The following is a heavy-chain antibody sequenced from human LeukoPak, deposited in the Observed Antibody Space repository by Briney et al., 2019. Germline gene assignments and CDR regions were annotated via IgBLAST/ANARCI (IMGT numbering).Heavy chain of an antibody. CDR3: ASETYYYGSGSYYKGQL. J-gene: IGHJ4*02. D-gene: IGHD3-10*01. V-gene: IGHV3-74*01. Sequence: GGSLRLSCAASGFTFSRYWMRWARLPPGEGLVWVSHINSDGSSTSYADSVKGRITISRDNAKNTLYLQMNSLRAEDTAVYYCASETYYYGSGSYYKGQLWGQGTLVTVSS. CDR2: INSDGSST. CDR1: GFTFSRYW.